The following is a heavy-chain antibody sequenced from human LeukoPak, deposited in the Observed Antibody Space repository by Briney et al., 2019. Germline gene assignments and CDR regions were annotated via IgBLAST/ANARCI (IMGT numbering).Heavy chain of an antibody. CDR3: AADHQFSGWESAYGMDV. CDR2: IVVGSGHT. D-gene: IGHD6-19*01. V-gene: IGHV1-58*02. CDR1: GFSFNTSA. Sequence: SVKVSCKASGFSFNTSAMQWVRQARGQRLEWIGWIVVGSGHTRYAQKFQERITITRDMSTSTAYMQLSSLRSEDTAVYYCAADHQFSGWESAYGMDVWGQGTTVTVSS. J-gene: IGHJ6*02.